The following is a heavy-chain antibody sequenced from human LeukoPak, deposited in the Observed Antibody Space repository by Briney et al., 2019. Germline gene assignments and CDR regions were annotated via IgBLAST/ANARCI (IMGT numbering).Heavy chain of an antibody. CDR2: IYYSGST. V-gene: IGHV4-30-4*08. Sequence: PSETLSLTCTVSGGSISSGDYYWSWIRQPPGKGLEWIGYIYYSGSTYYNPSLKSRVTISVDPSKNQFSLKLSSVTAADTAVYYCARDRYYYDSSGSPDDYWGQGTLVTVSS. D-gene: IGHD3-22*01. J-gene: IGHJ4*02. CDR3: ARDRYYYDSSGSPDDY. CDR1: GGSISSGDYY.